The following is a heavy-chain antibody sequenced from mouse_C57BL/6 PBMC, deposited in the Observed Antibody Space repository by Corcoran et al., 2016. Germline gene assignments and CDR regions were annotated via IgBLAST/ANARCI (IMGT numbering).Heavy chain of an antibody. V-gene: IGHV1-9*01. CDR1: GYTFTGYW. J-gene: IGHJ1*03. D-gene: IGHD1-1*01. Sequence: QVQLQQSGAELMKPGASVKLSCKATGYTFTGYWIEWVKQRPGHGLEWIGEILPGSGSTNYNEKFKGKATFTADTYSNTAYMQLSSLTTEDSAIYYCARVLPYYYVSRWYCDVWVTGTAVTVSS. CDR2: ILPGSGST. CDR3: ARVLPYYYVSRWYCDV.